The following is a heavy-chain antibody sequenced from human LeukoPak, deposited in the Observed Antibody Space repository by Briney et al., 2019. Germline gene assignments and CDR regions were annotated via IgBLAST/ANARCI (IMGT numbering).Heavy chain of an antibody. CDR1: GGTFSSYA. D-gene: IGHD6-19*01. V-gene: IGHV1-18*01. J-gene: IGHJ5*02. CDR3: ARDGQQWLVDPSSWFDP. CDR2: ISAYNGNT. Sequence: ASVTVSCKASGGTFSSYAISWVRQAPGQGLEWMGWISAYNGNTNYAQKLQGRVTMTTDTSTSTAYMELRSLRSDDTAVYYCARDGQQWLVDPSSWFDPWGQGTLVTVSS.